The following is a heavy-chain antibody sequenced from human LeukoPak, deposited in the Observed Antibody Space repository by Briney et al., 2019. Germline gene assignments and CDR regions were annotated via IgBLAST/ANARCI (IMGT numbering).Heavy chain of an antibody. J-gene: IGHJ4*02. CDR1: GFTFSSFG. CDR3: AKDLGYSYGYVDY. CDR2: IRYDGSNK. D-gene: IGHD5-18*01. V-gene: IGHV3-30*02. Sequence: GGSLRLSCAASGFTFSSFGMHWVRQAPGKGLEWVALIRYDGSNKYYADSVKGRFTISRDNSKNTLYLQVNSLRAEDTAMYYCAKDLGYSYGYVDYWGQGAVVTVSS.